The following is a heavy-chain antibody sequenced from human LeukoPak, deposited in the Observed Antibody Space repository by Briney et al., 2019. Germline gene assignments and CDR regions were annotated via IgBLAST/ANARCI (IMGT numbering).Heavy chain of an antibody. CDR3: ARGPLMVPPNGMDV. J-gene: IGHJ6*02. CDR1: GVSLSGLY. CDR2: ISHSGST. V-gene: IGHV4-34*01. Sequence: SETLSLTFAVFGVSLSGLYWRWFRQPPRKGLEGFGEISHSGSTNYNPSLKSRVTISVDTSKNQFSLKLSSVTAADTAVYYCARGPLMVPPNGMDVWGQGTTVTVSS. D-gene: IGHD2-2*01.